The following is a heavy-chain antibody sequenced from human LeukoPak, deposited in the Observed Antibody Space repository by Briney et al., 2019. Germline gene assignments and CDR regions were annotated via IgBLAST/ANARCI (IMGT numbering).Heavy chain of an antibody. CDR2: IYYSGST. D-gene: IGHD1/OR15-1a*01. CDR1: GGSISSGGYY. J-gene: IGHJ4*02. CDR3: ARTETTLGGLDY. V-gene: IGHV4-31*03. Sequence: PSQTLSLTCTVSGGSISSGGYYWSWIRQHPGKGLEWIGYIYYSGSTYYNPSLKSRVTISVDTSKNQFSLKLSSVTAADTAVYYCARTETTLGGLDYWGQGTLLTVSS.